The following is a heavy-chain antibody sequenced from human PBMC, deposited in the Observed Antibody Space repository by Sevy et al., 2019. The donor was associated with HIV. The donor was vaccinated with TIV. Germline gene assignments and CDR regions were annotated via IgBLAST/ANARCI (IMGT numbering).Heavy chain of an antibody. CDR3: AREGGGNSGFDF. CDR2: ISSSSSYI. V-gene: IGHV3-21*06. Sequence: GGSLRLSCAASGFTFSSYSMNWVRQAPGKGLEWVSSISSSSSYIYYADSVKGRFTISRDNAKNSLYLQMNNLRAEDTAVYYCAREGGGNSGFDFWGRGTLVTVSS. J-gene: IGHJ4*02. D-gene: IGHD2-21*02. CDR1: GFTFSSYS.